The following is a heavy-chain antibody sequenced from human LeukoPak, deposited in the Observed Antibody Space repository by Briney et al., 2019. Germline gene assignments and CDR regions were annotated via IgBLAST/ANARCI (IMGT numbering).Heavy chain of an antibody. CDR1: GGSISSYY. CDR3: AGDSSGWSVDY. D-gene: IGHD6-19*01. J-gene: IGHJ4*02. Sequence: NSSETLSLTCTVSGGSISSYYWSWIRQPPGKGLEWIGYIYYSGSTNYNPSLKSRVTISVDTSKNQFSLKLSSVTAADTAVYYCAGDSSGWSVDYWGQGTLVTVSS. CDR2: IYYSGST. V-gene: IGHV4-59*12.